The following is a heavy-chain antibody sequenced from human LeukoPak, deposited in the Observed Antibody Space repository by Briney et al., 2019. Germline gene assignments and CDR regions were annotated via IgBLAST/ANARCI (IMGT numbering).Heavy chain of an antibody. D-gene: IGHD6-13*01. V-gene: IGHV4-34*01. CDR1: GGSFSGYY. Sequence: PLETLSLTCAVYGGSFSGYYWSWIRQPPGKGLEWIGEINHSGSTNYNPSLKSRVTISVDTSKNQFSLKLSSVTAADTAVYYCASQSPPIAAAGTSRFDPWGQGTLVTVSS. J-gene: IGHJ5*02. CDR3: ASQSPPIAAAGTSRFDP. CDR2: INHSGST.